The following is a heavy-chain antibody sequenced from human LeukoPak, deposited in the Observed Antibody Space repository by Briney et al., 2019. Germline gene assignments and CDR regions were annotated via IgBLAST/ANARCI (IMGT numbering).Heavy chain of an antibody. D-gene: IGHD4-23*01. J-gene: IGHJ4*02. Sequence: GASVKVSCKASGYTFTSYDINWVRQATGQGLEWMGWMNPNSGDTGYAQKFQARVTLTRNTSINKAYMQLSSLRSEDTAVYYCARGPYGGSIFDYWGQGTLVTVSS. CDR3: ARGPYGGSIFDY. V-gene: IGHV1-8*03. CDR1: GYTFTSYD. CDR2: MNPNSGDT.